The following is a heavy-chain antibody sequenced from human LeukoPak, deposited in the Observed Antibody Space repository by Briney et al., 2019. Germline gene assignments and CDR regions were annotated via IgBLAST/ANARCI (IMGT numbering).Heavy chain of an antibody. CDR1: GFTFSSYS. CDR3: ARDRGGTYTVGGAFDF. CDR2: ISSSSSYI. D-gene: IGHD1-26*01. V-gene: IGHV3-21*01. J-gene: IGHJ3*01. Sequence: PGGSLRLSCAASGFTFSSYSMNWVRQAPGKGLEWVSSISSSSSYIYYADSVKGRFTISRDNAKNSLYLQMNSLRVEDTAVYYCARDRGGTYTVGGAFDFWGQGAVVTVSS.